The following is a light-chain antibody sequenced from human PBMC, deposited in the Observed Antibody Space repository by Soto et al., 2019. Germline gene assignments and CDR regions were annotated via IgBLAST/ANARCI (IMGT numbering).Light chain of an antibody. J-gene: IGLJ1*01. Sequence: QPVLTQPPSASGTPGQRVTISCSGSSSNIGTNYVYWYQHLPGTAPKLLIYRDNLRPSGVPDRFSASRSGTSASLAISGLRSEDEADYFCSAWDDILSGSVFGTGTKLTVL. V-gene: IGLV1-47*01. CDR2: RDN. CDR3: SAWDDILSGSV. CDR1: SSNIGTNY.